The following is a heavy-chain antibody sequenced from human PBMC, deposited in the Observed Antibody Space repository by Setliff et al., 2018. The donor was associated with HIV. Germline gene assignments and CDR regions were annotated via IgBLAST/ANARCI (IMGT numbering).Heavy chain of an antibody. Sequence: ASVKVSCKASGYTFTDYYMHWVQQAPGKGLEWMGRVDPEDGETIYAEKFQGRVTITADTSTDTAYMELSSLRSEETAVYYCAKEARMVDRPRAEYLQHWGQGTLVTVSS. CDR3: AKEARMVDRPRAEYLQH. CDR1: GYTFTDYY. V-gene: IGHV1-69-2*01. CDR2: VDPEDGET. D-gene: IGHD6-6*01. J-gene: IGHJ1*01.